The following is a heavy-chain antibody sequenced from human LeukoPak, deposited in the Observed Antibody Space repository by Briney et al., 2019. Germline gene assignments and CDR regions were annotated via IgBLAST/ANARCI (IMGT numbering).Heavy chain of an antibody. D-gene: IGHD4-17*01. CDR1: GYTFTGNG. J-gene: IGHJ5*02. Sequence: GASVRVSCTASGYTFTGNGISWVRQAPGQGLEWMGWISAYNGKTNYAQKLQGRVTMTTDTSTSTAYMELRSLRSDDTAVYYCASDWFMTSVSKLSCFDPWGQGTLVTVSS. V-gene: IGHV1-18*01. CDR3: ASDWFMTSVSKLSCFDP. CDR2: ISAYNGKT.